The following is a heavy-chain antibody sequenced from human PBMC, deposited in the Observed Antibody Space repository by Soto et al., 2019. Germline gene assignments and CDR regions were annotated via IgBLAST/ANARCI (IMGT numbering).Heavy chain of an antibody. D-gene: IGHD3-3*01. J-gene: IGHJ4*02. CDR2: ISGYGGKR. CDR3: ARGGGKIFGGNDF. V-gene: IGHV1-18*01. CDR1: GYTFNTFG. Sequence: IQLMQSAGEVKRPGASVKVSCKASGYTFNTFGITWVRQAPGQGLEWMGCISGYGGKRDYSRKLQGRTTMTADPSTRTSYMELRNLTSDDAAAYYCARGGGKIFGGNDFWGQGTLVTVSS.